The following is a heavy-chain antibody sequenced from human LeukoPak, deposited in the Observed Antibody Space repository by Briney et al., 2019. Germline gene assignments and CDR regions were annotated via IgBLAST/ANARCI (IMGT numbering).Heavy chain of an antibody. J-gene: IGHJ4*02. CDR2: IYYSGST. CDR3: ARQEYSSSSFDY. D-gene: IGHD6-6*01. V-gene: IGHV4-61*05. CDR1: GGSIRSSSYY. Sequence: PSETLSLTCTVSGGSIRSSSYYWSWIRQPPGKGLGWIGYIYYSGSTNYNPSLKSRVTISVDTSKNQFSLKLSSVTAADTAVYYCARQEYSSSSFDYWGQGTLVTVSS.